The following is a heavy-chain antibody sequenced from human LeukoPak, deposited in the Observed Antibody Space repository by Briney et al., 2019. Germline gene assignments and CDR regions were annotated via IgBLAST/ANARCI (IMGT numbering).Heavy chain of an antibody. D-gene: IGHD3-10*01. CDR3: ARRKTYYYASGSYLGY. J-gene: IGHJ4*02. Sequence: PSETLSLTCAVYGGSFSGYYWSWIRQPPGKGLEWIGEINHSGSTNYNPSLKSRVTISVDTSKNQFSLKLSSVTAADTAVYYCARRKTYYYASGSYLGYWGQGTLVTVSS. CDR2: INHSGST. V-gene: IGHV4-34*01. CDR1: GGSFSGYY.